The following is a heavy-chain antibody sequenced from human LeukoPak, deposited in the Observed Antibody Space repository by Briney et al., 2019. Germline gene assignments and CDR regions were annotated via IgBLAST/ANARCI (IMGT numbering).Heavy chain of an antibody. CDR2: MSYSGST. CDR3: ARGGYYYDSSGYWGAFDI. CDR1: GGSISSSSYY. D-gene: IGHD3-22*01. J-gene: IGHJ3*02. V-gene: IGHV4-39*07. Sequence: SETLSLTCTVSGGSISSSSYYWAWIRQPPGKGLQWIGGMSYSGSTNYNPSLKSRVTISVDTSKNQFSLKLSSVTAADTAVYYCARGGYYYDSSGYWGAFDIWGQGTMVTVSS.